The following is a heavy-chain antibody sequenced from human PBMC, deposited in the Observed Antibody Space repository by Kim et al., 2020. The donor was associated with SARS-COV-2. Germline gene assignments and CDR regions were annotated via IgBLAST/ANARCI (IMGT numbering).Heavy chain of an antibody. CDR1: GFTFSNFV. Sequence: GGSLRLSCAASGFTFSNFVMNWVRQAPGKGLEWVSTISHGGTSTYYADPVKGRFTISRDNSKNTLYLQVNSLRAEDTAVYYCAKRATELAFDFWGQGTMDTVSS. V-gene: IGHV3-23*01. CDR3: AKRATELAFDF. D-gene: IGHD5-12*01. J-gene: IGHJ3*01. CDR2: ISHGGTST.